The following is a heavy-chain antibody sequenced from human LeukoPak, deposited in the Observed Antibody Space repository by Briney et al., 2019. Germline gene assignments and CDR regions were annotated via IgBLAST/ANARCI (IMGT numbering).Heavy chain of an antibody. CDR1: GYTFTSHD. D-gene: IGHD1-26*01. V-gene: IGHV1-8*01. CDR2: MNLNNGNT. CDR3: ARGLGGSYYLPFDY. Sequence: ASVRVSCKASGYTFTSHDINWVRQATGQGLEWMGWMNLNNGNTGYAQKFQGRVTMTSDTSISTAYMELSSLTSEDTAVYYCARGLGGSYYLPFDYWGQGTLVTVSS. J-gene: IGHJ4*02.